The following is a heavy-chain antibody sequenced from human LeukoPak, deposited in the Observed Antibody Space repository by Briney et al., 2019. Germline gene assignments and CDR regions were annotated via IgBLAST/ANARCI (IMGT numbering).Heavy chain of an antibody. Sequence: PGGSLRLSCAASKFIFSNYWMSWVRQAPGKGLEWVANIKQDGNEKYYVDSVKGRFTISRDNARNSLYLQMNRLRAEDTAIYYCAKARSGWSDHNYYSMDVWGKGTTVTVSS. CDR3: AKARSGWSDHNYYSMDV. D-gene: IGHD6-19*01. CDR2: IKQDGNEK. V-gene: IGHV3-7*01. CDR1: KFIFSNYW. J-gene: IGHJ6*03.